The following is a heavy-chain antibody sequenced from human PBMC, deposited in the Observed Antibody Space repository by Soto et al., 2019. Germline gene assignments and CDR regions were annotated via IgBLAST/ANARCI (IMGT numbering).Heavy chain of an antibody. CDR3: ARSPLIYPLWFGEQPSYYYYGMDV. Sequence: PSETLSLTCAVYGGSFSGYYWSWIRQPPGKGLEWIGEINHSGSTNYNPSLKSRVTISVDTSKNQFSLKLSSVTAADTAVYYCARSPLIYPLWFGEQPSYYYYGMDVWGQGTTVTVSS. D-gene: IGHD3-10*01. J-gene: IGHJ6*02. CDR1: GGSFSGYY. CDR2: INHSGST. V-gene: IGHV4-34*01.